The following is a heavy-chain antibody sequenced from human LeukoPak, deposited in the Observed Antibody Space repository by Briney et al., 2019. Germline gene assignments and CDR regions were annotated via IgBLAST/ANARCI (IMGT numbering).Heavy chain of an antibody. CDR1: GYTFTSYY. V-gene: IGHV1-46*03. Sequence: GASVTVSCKASGYTFTSYYMHWVRQAPGQGLEWTGIINPSGGSTSYAQKFQGRVTMTRDTSTSTVYMELSSLRSEDTAVYYCARTSSNGYSYGYSYWYFDLWGRGTLVTVSS. CDR3: ARTSSNGYSYGYSYWYFDL. J-gene: IGHJ2*01. D-gene: IGHD5-18*01. CDR2: INPSGGST.